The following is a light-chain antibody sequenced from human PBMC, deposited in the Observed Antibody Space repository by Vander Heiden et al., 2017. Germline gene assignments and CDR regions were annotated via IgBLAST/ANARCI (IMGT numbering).Light chain of an antibody. V-gene: IGKV3-15*01. CDR2: GAS. CDR3: QQYHNWPPYT. J-gene: IGKJ2*01. Sequence: EVVMTQSPATLSVSPGERATLSCRASQSISSNLAWYQQKLGQAPRLLLYGASTRATGVPARFSGSGSGTEFTLTISGLQSEDFAVYYCQQYHNWPPYTFGQGTKLEIK. CDR1: QSISSN.